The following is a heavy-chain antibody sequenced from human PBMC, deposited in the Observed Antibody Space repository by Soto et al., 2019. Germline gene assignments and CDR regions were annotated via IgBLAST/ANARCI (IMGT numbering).Heavy chain of an antibody. D-gene: IGHD1-7*01. V-gene: IGHV3-23*01. CDR3: AKVHDSRNWNSYYYYGMDV. CDR1: GFTFSSYA. Sequence: EVQLLESGGGLVQPGGSLRLSCAASGFTFSSYAMSWVRQAPGKGLEWVSAISGCGGSTYYADSVKGRFTISRDNSKNTLYLQMNSLRAEDTAVYYCAKVHDSRNWNSYYYYGMDVWGQGTTVTVSS. J-gene: IGHJ6*02. CDR2: ISGCGGST.